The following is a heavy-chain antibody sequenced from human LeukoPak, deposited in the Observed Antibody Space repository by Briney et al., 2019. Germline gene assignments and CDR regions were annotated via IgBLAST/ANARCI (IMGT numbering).Heavy chain of an antibody. CDR1: GYTFTGYY. CDR2: INPNSGGT. CDR3: ARVIWADSSGYSDRSYYFDY. J-gene: IGHJ4*02. Sequence: GASVKVSCKASGYTFTGYYMHWVRQAPGQGLEWMGWINPNSGGTNYAQKFQGRVTMTRDTSISTAYMELSRLRSDDTAVYYCARVIWADSSGYSDRSYYFDYWSQGTLVTVSS. D-gene: IGHD3-22*01. V-gene: IGHV1-2*02.